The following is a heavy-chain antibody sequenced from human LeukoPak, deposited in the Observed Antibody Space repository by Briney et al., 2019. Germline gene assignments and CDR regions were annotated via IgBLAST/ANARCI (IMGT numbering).Heavy chain of an antibody. CDR1: GFTFGGYN. Sequence: GGSLRLSCVASGFTFGGYNMNWIRQAPGKGLGWISYISLSGSNRDYADSVKGRFTISRDNAKNSLYLQMNSLRAEDTAVYYCARDITIFGMIINFDYWGRGTLVTVSS. V-gene: IGHV3-48*01. D-gene: IGHD3-3*01. CDR2: ISLSGSNR. J-gene: IGHJ4*02. CDR3: ARDITIFGMIINFDY.